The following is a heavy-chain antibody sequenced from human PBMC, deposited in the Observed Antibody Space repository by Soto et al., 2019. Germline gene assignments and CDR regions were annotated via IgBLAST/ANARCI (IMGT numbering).Heavy chain of an antibody. CDR3: ARDLVPAWVTVTTPKNDY. V-gene: IGHV3-30-3*01. J-gene: IGHJ4*02. Sequence: QVQLVESGGGVVQPGRSLRLSCAASGFTFSSYAMHWVRQAPGKGLEWVAVISYDGSNKYYADSVKGRFTISRDNSKNTXFLQMNSLRAEDTAVYYCARDLVPAWVTVTTPKNDYWGQGTLVTVSS. D-gene: IGHD4-4*01. CDR1: GFTFSSYA. CDR2: ISYDGSNK.